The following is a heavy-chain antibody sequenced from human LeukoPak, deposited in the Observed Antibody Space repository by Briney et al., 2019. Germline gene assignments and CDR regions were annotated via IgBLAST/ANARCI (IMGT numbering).Heavy chain of an antibody. Sequence: GGSLRLSCAASGFTFRNYWMHWVRQPPGEGLEWVSRLRTDGDKKSYAASVRDRFTISRDNAKNMLYLQMNSLRVEGTAVYYCVRDHPGSNSLEYWGQGTPVTVSS. J-gene: IGHJ4*02. CDR3: VRDHPGSNSLEY. D-gene: IGHD4-11*01. CDR1: GFTFRNYW. V-gene: IGHV3-74*01. CDR2: LRTDGDKK.